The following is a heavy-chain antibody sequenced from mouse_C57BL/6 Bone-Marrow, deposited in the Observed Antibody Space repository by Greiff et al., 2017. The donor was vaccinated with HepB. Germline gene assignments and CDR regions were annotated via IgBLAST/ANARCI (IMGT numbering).Heavy chain of an antibody. CDR3: ARSDEYSNYPTWFAY. Sequence: EVQLQQSGPELVKPGASVKIPCKASGYTFTDYKMDWVKQSHGKSLEWIGDINPNNGGTIYNQKFKGKATLTVDNSSSTAYMELRSLTSEDTAVYYVARSDEYSNYPTWFAYWGQGTLVTVSA. J-gene: IGHJ3*01. D-gene: IGHD2-5*01. CDR1: GYTFTDYK. V-gene: IGHV1-18*01. CDR2: INPNNGGT.